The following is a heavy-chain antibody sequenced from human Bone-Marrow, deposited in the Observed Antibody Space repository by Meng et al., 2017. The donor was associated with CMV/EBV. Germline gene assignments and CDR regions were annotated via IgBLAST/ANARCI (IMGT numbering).Heavy chain of an antibody. CDR1: GYSFTSYW. Sequence: KVSCKGSGYSFTSYWIGWVRQMPGKGLEWLGIIYPGDSDTRYSPSFQGQVTISADKSISTAYLQWSSLKASDTAMYYCARLDSSSWCPFDYWGQGTLVTVSS. V-gene: IGHV5-51*01. CDR3: ARLDSSSWCPFDY. CDR2: IYPGDSDT. D-gene: IGHD6-13*01. J-gene: IGHJ4*02.